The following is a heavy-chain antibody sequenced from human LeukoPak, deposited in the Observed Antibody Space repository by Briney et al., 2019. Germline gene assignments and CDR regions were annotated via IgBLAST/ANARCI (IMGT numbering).Heavy chain of an antibody. Sequence: SETLSLTCTVSGGSISSSSYYWGWIRQPPGKGLEWIGSIYYSGSTNYNPSLKSRVTISVDTSKNQFSLKLSSVTAADTAVYYCARVRGSSWYRYFDYWGQGTLVTVSS. V-gene: IGHV4-39*07. D-gene: IGHD6-13*01. CDR3: ARVRGSSWYRYFDY. J-gene: IGHJ4*02. CDR1: GGSISSSSYY. CDR2: IYYSGST.